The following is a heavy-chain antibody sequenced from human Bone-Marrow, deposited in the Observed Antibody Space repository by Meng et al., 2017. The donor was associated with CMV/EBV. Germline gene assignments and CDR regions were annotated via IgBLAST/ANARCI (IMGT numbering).Heavy chain of an antibody. CDR2: IRSNTNNYTT. D-gene: IGHD2-2*01. J-gene: IGHJ4*02. V-gene: IGHV3-73*01. CDR3: TTDCSSSAGYRLGFDS. Sequence: GESLKISCAASGFPFSGSAVHWVRQASGKGLEWVGRIRSNTNNYTTSYAVSVTGTFTISRDDLKNTAYLQMTSLKTEDTAMYYCTTDCSSSAGYRLGFDSWGQGTLVTVSS. CDR1: GFPFSGSA.